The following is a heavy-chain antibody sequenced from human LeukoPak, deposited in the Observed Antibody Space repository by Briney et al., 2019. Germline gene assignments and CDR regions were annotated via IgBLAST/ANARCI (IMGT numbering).Heavy chain of an antibody. CDR1: GHTFTGYY. J-gene: IGHJ4*02. V-gene: IGHV1-2*02. CDR3: ARGVFGESLES. D-gene: IGHD3-10*02. Sequence: ASVKVSCKASGHTFTGYYVYWVRQAPGQGLEWMGWMNPNVGGANFPQKFQGRVSVTSDPAISAAYMELRRLRSDDTAVYYCARGVFGESLESWGQGTLVTVSS. CDR2: MNPNVGGA.